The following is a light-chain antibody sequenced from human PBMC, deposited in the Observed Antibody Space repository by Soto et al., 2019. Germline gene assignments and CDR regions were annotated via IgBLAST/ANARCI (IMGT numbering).Light chain of an antibody. CDR2: GTS. CDR1: QTVGSN. V-gene: IGKV3-15*01. CDR3: QEYNNWPPMA. J-gene: IGKJ5*01. Sequence: EIVMTQSPATLSVSPGERATLSCRASQTVGSNLAWYQQKPGQAPRLLIYGTSTRATGIPVRFSGTGSGIEFTLTISSLQSEDFAVYYCQEYNNWPPMAFGQGTRLEMK.